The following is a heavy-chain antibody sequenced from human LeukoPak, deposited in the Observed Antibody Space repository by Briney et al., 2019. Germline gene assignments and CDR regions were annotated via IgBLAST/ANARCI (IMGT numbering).Heavy chain of an antibody. Sequence: ASVKVSCKASGYTFTSYDINWVRQATGQGLEWMGWTNPNSGNTGYAQKFQGRVTMTRNTSISTAYMELSSLRSEDTAVYYCARATGGTIFGVVIGHYYYYMDVWGKGTTVTVSS. CDR1: GYTFTSYD. V-gene: IGHV1-8*01. CDR3: ARATGGTIFGVVIGHYYYYMDV. D-gene: IGHD3-3*01. J-gene: IGHJ6*03. CDR2: TNPNSGNT.